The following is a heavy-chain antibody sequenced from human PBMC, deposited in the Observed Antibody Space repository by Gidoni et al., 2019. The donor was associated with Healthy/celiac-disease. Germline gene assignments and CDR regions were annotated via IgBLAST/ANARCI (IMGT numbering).Heavy chain of an antibody. D-gene: IGHD1-26*01. CDR2: MKSKTDGGTT. Sequence: EVQLVESGGGLVTPGGSLRLSCEASGFTLSNAWMSWVRQAPGKGLEWVGRMKSKTDGGTTDYAAPVKGRFTISRDDSKNTLYLQMNSLKTEDTAVYYCTTDPLVGARGYWGQGTLVTVSS. J-gene: IGHJ4*02. V-gene: IGHV3-15*01. CDR3: TTDPLVGARGY. CDR1: GFTLSNAW.